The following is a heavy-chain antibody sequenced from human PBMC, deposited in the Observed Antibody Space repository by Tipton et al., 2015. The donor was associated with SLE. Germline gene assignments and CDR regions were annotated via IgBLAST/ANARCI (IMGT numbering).Heavy chain of an antibody. V-gene: IGHV4-39*07. D-gene: IGHD2-15*01. CDR2: FYYGKST. J-gene: IGHJ6*02. CDR1: GGSISSSSFY. CDR3: ARRVGVAYYYAMDV. Sequence: TLSLTCTVSGGSISSSSFYWGWIRQPPGKGLEWIGSFYYGKSTFYNPSLKSRVTISVDTSTNRLSLQLSSVTAADTALYYCARRVGVAYYYAMDVWGQGTTVVISS.